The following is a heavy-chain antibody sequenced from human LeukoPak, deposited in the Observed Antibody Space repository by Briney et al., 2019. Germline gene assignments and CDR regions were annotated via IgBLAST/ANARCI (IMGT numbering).Heavy chain of an antibody. CDR2: ISGSGGST. D-gene: IGHD2-2*01. CDR1: GFTFSSYA. Sequence: GGSLRLSCAASGFTFSSYAMSWVRLAPGKGLEWVSAISGSGGSTYYADSVKGRFTISRDNSKNTLYLQMNSLRAEDTAVYYCAKALGRCSSTSCYPTYYYYYYMDVWGKGTTVTVSS. V-gene: IGHV3-23*01. CDR3: AKALGRCSSTSCYPTYYYYYYMDV. J-gene: IGHJ6*03.